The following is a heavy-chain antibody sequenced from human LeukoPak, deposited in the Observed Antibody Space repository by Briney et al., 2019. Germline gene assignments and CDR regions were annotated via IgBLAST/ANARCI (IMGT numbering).Heavy chain of an antibody. Sequence: GGSLSLSCAASGFTFSSYAMSWVRQAPGKGLEWVSAISGSGGSTYYADSVKGRFTISRDNSKNTLYLQMNSLRAEDTAVYYCAKGPSIVVVVAALGYWGHGPLVTVSS. J-gene: IGHJ4*01. CDR3: AKGPSIVVVVAALGY. CDR1: GFTFSSYA. CDR2: ISGSGGST. V-gene: IGHV3-23*01. D-gene: IGHD2-15*01.